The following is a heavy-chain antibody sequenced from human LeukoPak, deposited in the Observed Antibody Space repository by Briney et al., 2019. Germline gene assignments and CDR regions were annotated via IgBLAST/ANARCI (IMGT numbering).Heavy chain of an antibody. CDR1: GGSISGYY. D-gene: IGHD6-13*01. CDR2: IYYSGST. V-gene: IGHV4-59*01. J-gene: IGHJ5*02. CDR3: ASLIAAAGTDGWFDP. Sequence: SETLSLTCTVSGGSISGYYWSWIRHPPGKVLEWIGYIYYSGSTNYNTSLKSRVTISVDTSKNQFSLKLSSVTAADTAVYYCASLIAAAGTDGWFDPWGQGTLVTVSS.